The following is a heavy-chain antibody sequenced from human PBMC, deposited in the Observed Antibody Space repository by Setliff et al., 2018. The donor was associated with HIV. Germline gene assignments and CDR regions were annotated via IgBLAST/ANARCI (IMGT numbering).Heavy chain of an antibody. V-gene: IGHV3-53*01. CDR2: IYSGGTT. CDR1: GFTVSSNY. CDR3: ARGGTYSSGFNWFDP. Sequence: QPGGSLRLSCAASGFTVSSNYMSWVRQAPGKGLEWVSVIYSGGTTYFADSVKGRFTISRDNSKNTLYLQMNSLRADDTAVYYCARGGTYSSGFNWFDPWGQGTLVTVSS. D-gene: IGHD6-19*01. J-gene: IGHJ5*02.